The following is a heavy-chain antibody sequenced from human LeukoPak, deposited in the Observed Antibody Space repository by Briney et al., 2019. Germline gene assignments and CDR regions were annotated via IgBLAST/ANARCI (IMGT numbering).Heavy chain of an antibody. CDR1: GFTFSSYA. D-gene: IGHD5-18*01. Sequence: GGSLRLSCAASGFTFSSYAMHWLRQAPGKGLEWVAVIPYDGSNKYYADSVKGRFTISRDNSKNTLYLQMNSLRAEDTAVYYCARARLGGYSYVNWFDPWGQGTLVSVFS. J-gene: IGHJ5*02. V-gene: IGHV3-30*04. CDR2: IPYDGSNK. CDR3: ARARLGGYSYVNWFDP.